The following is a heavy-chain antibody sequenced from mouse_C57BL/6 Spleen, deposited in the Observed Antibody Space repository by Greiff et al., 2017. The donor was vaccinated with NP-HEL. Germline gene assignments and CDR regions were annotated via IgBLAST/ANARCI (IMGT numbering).Heavy chain of an antibody. V-gene: IGHV1-52*01. D-gene: IGHD3-2*02. J-gene: IGHJ3*01. CDR1: GYTFTSYW. CDR3: ARWEAQGSFAY. CDR2: IDPSDSET. Sequence: VQLQQPGAELVRPGSSVKLSCKASGYTFTSYWMHWVKQRPIQGLEWIGNIDPSDSETHYNQKFKDKATLTVDKSSSTAYMQLSSLTSEDSAVYYCARWEAQGSFAYWGQGTLVTVSA.